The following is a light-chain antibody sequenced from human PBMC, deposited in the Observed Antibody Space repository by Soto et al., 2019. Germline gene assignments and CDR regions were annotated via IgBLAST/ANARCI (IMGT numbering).Light chain of an antibody. V-gene: IGKV3-11*01. CDR1: QSVSSY. Sequence: EIVLTQSPATLSLSPGERATLSCRASQSVSSYLAWYQQKPGQAPRLLIYDASNRATGIPARFSGSGSGTDFTLTISSLESEDFAVYYCQQHSNWPPFTFGRGTKVEIK. CDR2: DAS. CDR3: QQHSNWPPFT. J-gene: IGKJ4*01.